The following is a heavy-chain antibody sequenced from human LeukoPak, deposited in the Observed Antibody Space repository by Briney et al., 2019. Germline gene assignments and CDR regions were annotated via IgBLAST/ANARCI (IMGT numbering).Heavy chain of an antibody. CDR1: GGSISSYY. CDR2: IYTSGST. Sequence: PSETLSLTCTVSGGSISSYYWSWIRQPAGKGLEWIGRIYTSGSTNYNASLKSRVSMSVDTSKNQFSLKLSSVTAADTAVYYCARGGGPYDILTIFDYWGQGTLVTVSS. CDR3: ARGGGPYDILTIFDY. V-gene: IGHV4-4*07. J-gene: IGHJ4*02. D-gene: IGHD3-9*01.